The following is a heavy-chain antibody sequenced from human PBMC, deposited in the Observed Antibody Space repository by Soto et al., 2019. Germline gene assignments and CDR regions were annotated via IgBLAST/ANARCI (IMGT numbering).Heavy chain of an antibody. CDR2: MNPNSGNT. CDR3: ARYCSGGSCYPGGDAFDI. Sequence: GLEWMGWMNPNSGNTGYAQKFQGRVTMTRNTSISTAYMELSSLRSEDTAVYYCARYCSGGSCYPGGDAFDIWGQGTMVTVSS. D-gene: IGHD2-15*01. V-gene: IGHV1-8*01. J-gene: IGHJ3*02.